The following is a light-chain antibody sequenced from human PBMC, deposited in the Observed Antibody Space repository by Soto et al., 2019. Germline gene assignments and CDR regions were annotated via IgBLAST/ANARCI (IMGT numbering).Light chain of an antibody. CDR1: QSVSSY. Sequence: EIVLTQSPATLSLSPGERATLSCRASQSVSSYLAWYQKKPGQAPRLLIYDASNRATGIPARFSGSGSETDFTLTISSLEPEDFAVYYCQQRSNWPPWTCGQGTKVEIK. CDR3: QQRSNWPPWT. V-gene: IGKV3-11*01. J-gene: IGKJ1*01. CDR2: DAS.